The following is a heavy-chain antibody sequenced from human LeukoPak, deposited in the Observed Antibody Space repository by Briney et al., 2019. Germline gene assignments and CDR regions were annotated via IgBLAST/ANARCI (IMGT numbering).Heavy chain of an antibody. D-gene: IGHD5-18*01. J-gene: IGHJ6*02. CDR1: GGSISSGGYS. CDR3: SRAAGDRGAQSGNTHYRPMTKEYGMDV. Sequence: PSQTLSLTCAVSGGSISSGGYSWSWIRQPPGKGLEWIGYIYHSGSTNYNPSLKSRVTISVDTSKNQFSLKLSSVTAADTAVYYCSRAAGDRGAQSGNTHYRPMTKEYGMDVWGRGTTVTVSS. V-gene: IGHV4-30-2*01. CDR2: IYHSGST.